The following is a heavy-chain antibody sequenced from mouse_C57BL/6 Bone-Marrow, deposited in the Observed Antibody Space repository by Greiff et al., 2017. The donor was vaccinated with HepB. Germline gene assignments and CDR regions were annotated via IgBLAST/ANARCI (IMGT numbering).Heavy chain of an antibody. V-gene: IGHV5-4*01. Sequence: EVQLQESGGGLVKPGGSLKLSCAASGFTFSSYAMSWVRQTPEKRLEWVATISDGGSYTYYPDNVKGRFTISRDNAKNNLYLQMSHLKSEDTAMYYCARDQLLYAMDYWGQGTSVTVSS. J-gene: IGHJ4*01. CDR1: GFTFSSYA. CDR3: ARDQLLYAMDY. CDR2: ISDGGSYT.